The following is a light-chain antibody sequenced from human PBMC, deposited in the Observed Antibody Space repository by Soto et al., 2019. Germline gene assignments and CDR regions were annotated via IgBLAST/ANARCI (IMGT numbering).Light chain of an antibody. Sequence: QSALTQPASVSGSPGQSITISCTGTSSDVGGYNYVSWYQQHPGKAPKLMIYDVSNRPSVVSNRLSGSKSGNTASLTISGLQAEDEADYYCSSYTSSSTLEVVFGGGTKLTVL. J-gene: IGLJ2*01. CDR1: SSDVGGYNY. CDR2: DVS. CDR3: SSYTSSSTLEVV. V-gene: IGLV2-14*01.